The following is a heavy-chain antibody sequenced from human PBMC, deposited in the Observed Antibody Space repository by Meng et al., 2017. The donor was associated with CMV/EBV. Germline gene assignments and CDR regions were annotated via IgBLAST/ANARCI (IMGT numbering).Heavy chain of an antibody. CDR2: IGRSGTDI. CDR1: TVIFSTYG. D-gene: IGHD7-27*01. V-gene: IGHV3-21*01. Sequence: EGDLGVSGGVRAKPRGCLSLSVSVCTVIFSTYGMNWIRQARVKGMEWVASIGRSGTDIAYSDSVRGRFTISRDIPKNSLYLQMNSLRVEDTAVYYCATDPNWGTLWGQGALVTVSS. CDR3: ATDPNWGTL. J-gene: IGHJ4*02.